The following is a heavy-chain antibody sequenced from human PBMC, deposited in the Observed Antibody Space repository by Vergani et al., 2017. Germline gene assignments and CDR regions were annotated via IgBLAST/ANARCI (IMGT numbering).Heavy chain of an antibody. J-gene: IGHJ6*02. CDR1: GYTFTDHY. CDR2: VDPEDGET. CDR3: ATPPTVTKGGMEG. Sequence: EVQLVQSGAEVKKPGATMKISCKVSGYTFTDHYMHWLKQAPGKGLEWMGLVDPEDGETIYAEKSKGRVTIAADTSTNTAHLELSSLRSEDTAVYYCATPPTVTKGGMEGWRQGTTVIVSS. V-gene: IGHV1-69-2*01. D-gene: IGHD4-17*01.